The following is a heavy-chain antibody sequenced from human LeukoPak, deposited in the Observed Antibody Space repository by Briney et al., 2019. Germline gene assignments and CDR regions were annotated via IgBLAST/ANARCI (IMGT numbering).Heavy chain of an antibody. V-gene: IGHV4-61*05. CDR1: GGSISSSNYY. CDR2: IYYSGST. D-gene: IGHD3-9*01. CDR3: ARLILTGYFRDGDWFDP. J-gene: IGHJ5*02. Sequence: SETLSLTCTVSGGSISSSNYYWSWIRQPPGKGLDWIGYIYYSGSTNYNPSLKSRVTISVDTSKNQFSLKLSSVTAADTAVYYCARLILTGYFRDGDWFDPWGQGSLVTVSS.